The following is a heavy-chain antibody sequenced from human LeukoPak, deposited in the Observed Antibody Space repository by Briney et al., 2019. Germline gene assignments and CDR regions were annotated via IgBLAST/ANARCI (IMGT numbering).Heavy chain of an antibody. J-gene: IGHJ4*02. CDR1: GYTFIDYY. V-gene: IGHV1-2*02. CDR3: ARGGDSSSWYVDY. CDR2: INPNSGGT. Sequence: GSVRVSCKASGYTFIDYYIHWVRQAPGQGLEWMGWINPNSGGTNYAQKFQDRVTVTSDTSITTAYMELSRLRSDDTAVYYCARGGDSSSWYVDYWGQGSLVTVSS. D-gene: IGHD6-13*01.